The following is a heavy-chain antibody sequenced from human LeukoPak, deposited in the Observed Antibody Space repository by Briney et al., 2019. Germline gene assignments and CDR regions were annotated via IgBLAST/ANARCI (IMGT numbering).Heavy chain of an antibody. CDR3: AGKGSIVVVPAAINY. D-gene: IGHD2-2*01. V-gene: IGHV4-34*01. CDR2: INHSGST. Sequence: SETLSLTCAVYGGSFSGYYWSWIRQPPGKGLEWIGEINHSGSTNYNPSLKSRVTISVDTSKNQFSPKLSSVTAADTAVYYCAGKGSIVVVPAAINYWGQGTLVTVSS. J-gene: IGHJ4*02. CDR1: GGSFSGYY.